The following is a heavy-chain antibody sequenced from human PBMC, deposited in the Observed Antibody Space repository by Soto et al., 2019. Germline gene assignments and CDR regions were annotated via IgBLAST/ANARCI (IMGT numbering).Heavy chain of an antibody. CDR3: PRAYGDYAYFDY. J-gene: IGHJ4*02. CDR2: IIPILGIA. V-gene: IGHV1-69*02. Sequence: QVQLVQSGAEVKKPGSSVKVSCKASGGTFSSYTISWVRQAPGQGLEWMGRIIPILGIANYAQKFQGRVTITADKPTSKAYMHLSSLRSEDTAVYYCPRAYGDYAYFDYWGQGTLVPVSS. CDR1: GGTFSSYT. D-gene: IGHD4-17*01.